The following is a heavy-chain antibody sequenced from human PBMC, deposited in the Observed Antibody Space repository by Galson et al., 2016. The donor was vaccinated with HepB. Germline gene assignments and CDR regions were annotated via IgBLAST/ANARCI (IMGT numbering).Heavy chain of an antibody. Sequence: SLRLSCAASGFTFGDYGMSWFRQAPGKGLEWVGFIRSESFGGTTEYAASVKGRFTISRDDSKIIAYLHLNSLKSEDTAVYYCARERILDEDSWSGYRWFDPWGQGTLVSVSS. V-gene: IGHV3-49*03. CDR1: GFTFGDYG. CDR3: ARERILDEDSWSGYRWFDP. CDR2: IRSESFGGTT. D-gene: IGHD3-3*01. J-gene: IGHJ5*02.